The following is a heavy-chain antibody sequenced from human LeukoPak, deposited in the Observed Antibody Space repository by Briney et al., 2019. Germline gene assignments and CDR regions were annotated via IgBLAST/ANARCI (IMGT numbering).Heavy chain of an antibody. CDR1: GFTFSSYG. J-gene: IGHJ4*02. V-gene: IGHV3-30*18. Sequence: GSSLRLSCAASGFTFSSYGMHWVRQAPGKGLEWVAVISYDGSNKYYADSVKGRFTISRDNSKNTLYLQMNSLRAEDTAVYYCAKGRTLGSSPAYFDYWGQGTLVTVSS. D-gene: IGHD1-14*01. CDR2: ISYDGSNK. CDR3: AKGRTLGSSPAYFDY.